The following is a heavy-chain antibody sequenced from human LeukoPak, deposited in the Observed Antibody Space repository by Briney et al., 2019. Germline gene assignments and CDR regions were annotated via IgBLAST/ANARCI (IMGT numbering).Heavy chain of an antibody. Sequence: GGSLRLSCAASGFTFSSHGMHWVRQAPGKGLEWVAVISHDGSNKYYADSVKGRFTISRDNSKNTLYLQMNSLRAEDTAVYYCARDSLRSYCSSTSCYHNWFDPWGQGTLVTVSS. CDR3: ARDSLRSYCSSTSCYHNWFDP. V-gene: IGHV3-30*03. J-gene: IGHJ5*02. D-gene: IGHD2-2*01. CDR2: ISHDGSNK. CDR1: GFTFSSHG.